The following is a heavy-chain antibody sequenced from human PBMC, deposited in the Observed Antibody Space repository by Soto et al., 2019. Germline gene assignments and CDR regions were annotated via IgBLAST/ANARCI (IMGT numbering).Heavy chain of an antibody. CDR1: GSSITSYA. CDR3: ARGDELELRRFDP. J-gene: IGHJ5*02. Sequence: ASVKVSCKASGSSITSYASSWVQQAPGQGLEWMGWISAYNGNTNYAQKLQGRVTMTTDTSTSTAYMELRSLRSDDTAVYYCARGDELELRRFDPWGQGTLVTVSS. CDR2: ISAYNGNT. V-gene: IGHV1-18*04. D-gene: IGHD1-7*01.